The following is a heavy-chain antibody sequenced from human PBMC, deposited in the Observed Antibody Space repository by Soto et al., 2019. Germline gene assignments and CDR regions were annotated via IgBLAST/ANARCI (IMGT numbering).Heavy chain of an antibody. Sequence: QVQLRESGPRLVKPSGTLSLTCAVSGSSITSSNWWTWVRQPPGKGLEWIGESYHSGSSNYNPSHKSRVTISVDKSKNQFSLKLTSVTAADTAVYYCARRYYYDSSGYYLGDWGQGTLVTVSS. J-gene: IGHJ4*02. D-gene: IGHD3-22*01. CDR2: SYHSGSS. V-gene: IGHV4-4*02. CDR3: ARRYYYDSSGYYLGD. CDR1: GSSITSSNW.